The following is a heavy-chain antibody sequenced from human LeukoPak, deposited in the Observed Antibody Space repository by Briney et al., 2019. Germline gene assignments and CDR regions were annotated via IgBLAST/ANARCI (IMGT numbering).Heavy chain of an antibody. J-gene: IGHJ4*02. Sequence: ASVKVSCKASGYTFTGYYMHWVRQAPGQGLEWMGWINPNSGGTNYAQKFQGGVTMTRDTSISTAYMELSRLRSDDTAVYYCARVTGRDGYNFMDYWGQGTLVTVSS. CDR2: INPNSGGT. CDR3: ARVTGRDGYNFMDY. V-gene: IGHV1-2*02. CDR1: GYTFTGYY. D-gene: IGHD5-24*01.